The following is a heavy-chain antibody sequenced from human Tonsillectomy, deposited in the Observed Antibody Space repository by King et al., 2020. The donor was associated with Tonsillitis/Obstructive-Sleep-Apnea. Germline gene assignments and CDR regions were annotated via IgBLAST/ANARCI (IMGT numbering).Heavy chain of an antibody. CDR3: ARGRYSGYDLDYFDY. Sequence: VQLVESGGGLIQPGGSLRLSCAASGFTVSSNYMSWVRQAPGQGLEWVSVIYSGGGTYYADSVKGRFTISRDNSKNTRYLQMNSLRAEDTAVYYCARGRYSGYDLDYFDYWGQGTLVTVSS. CDR1: GFTVSSNY. D-gene: IGHD5-12*01. J-gene: IGHJ4*02. CDR2: IYSGGGT. V-gene: IGHV3-53*01.